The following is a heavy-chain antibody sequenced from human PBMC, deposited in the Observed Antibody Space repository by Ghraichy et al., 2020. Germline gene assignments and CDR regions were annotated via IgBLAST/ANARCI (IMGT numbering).Heavy chain of an antibody. J-gene: IGHJ4*02. CDR3: AKGVSGYYFDY. Sequence: GESLNISCAASGFTFGSYAMSWVRQAPGKGLEWVSVISGGGGTTYYADSVKGRFTICRDNSKNTLCLQMNSLRAEDTAVYYCAKGVSGYYFDYWGQGTLVTVSS. D-gene: IGHD1-26*01. V-gene: IGHV3-23*01. CDR2: ISGGGGTT. CDR1: GFTFGSYA.